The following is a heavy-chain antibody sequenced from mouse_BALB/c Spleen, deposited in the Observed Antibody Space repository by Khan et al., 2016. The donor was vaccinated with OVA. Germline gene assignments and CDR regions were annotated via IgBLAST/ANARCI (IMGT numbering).Heavy chain of an antibody. CDR2: ISYSGST. CDR3: AKRYVGAMDY. D-gene: IGHD2-14*01. V-gene: IGHV3-8*02. CDR1: GDSITSGY. J-gene: IGHJ4*01. Sequence: EVQLQESGPSLVKPSQTLSLTCSVTGDSITSGYWNWIRKFPGNKLEYMGYISYSGSTYYNPSLTSRISITRATSKNQNFLQLNSVTTEDTATYYWAKRYVGAMDYWGQGTSVTVSS.